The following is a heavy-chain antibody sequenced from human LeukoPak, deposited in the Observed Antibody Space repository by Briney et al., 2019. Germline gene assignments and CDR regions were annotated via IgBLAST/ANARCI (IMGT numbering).Heavy chain of an antibody. CDR2: IYTSGST. Sequence: SETLSLTCTVSGGSISSYYWSWIRQPAGKGLEWIGRIYTSGSTNYNPSLKSRVTISVDKSKNQFSLKLSSVTAADTAVYYCARVATIFGVVTDAFDIWDQGTMVTVSS. J-gene: IGHJ3*02. CDR1: GGSISSYY. D-gene: IGHD3-3*01. CDR3: ARVATIFGVVTDAFDI. V-gene: IGHV4-4*07.